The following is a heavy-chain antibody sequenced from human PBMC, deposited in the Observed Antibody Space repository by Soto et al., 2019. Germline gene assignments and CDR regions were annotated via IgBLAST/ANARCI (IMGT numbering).Heavy chain of an antibody. CDR3: ELEGGDFGMPTIHGVDS. J-gene: IGHJ4*02. CDR1: AGTFSSYT. Sequence: SVKLSFKASAGTFSSYTISWVRQAPGQGLEWMGRIIPILGIANYAQKFQGRVTITADKSTNTAYMELSSLRSEDTAVYYCELEGGDFGMPTIHGVDSWGRG. CDR2: IIPILGIA. V-gene: IGHV1-69*02. D-gene: IGHD2-21*01.